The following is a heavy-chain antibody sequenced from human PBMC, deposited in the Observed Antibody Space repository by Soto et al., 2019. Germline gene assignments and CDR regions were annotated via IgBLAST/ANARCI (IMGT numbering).Heavy chain of an antibody. Sequence: QVQLVQSGAEVKKPGSSVKVSCKASGGTFNNYPISWVRHAPGQGLEWMGGIIPIFGTVNYAQKFQGRGTITADESTSTAYMELSSLRSEDTAVYYCARGNHRFLQGWYVDLWGRGTLVAVSS. J-gene: IGHJ2*01. CDR2: IIPIFGTV. V-gene: IGHV1-69*12. CDR3: ARGNHRFLQGWYVDL. CDR1: GGTFNNYP. D-gene: IGHD1-1*01.